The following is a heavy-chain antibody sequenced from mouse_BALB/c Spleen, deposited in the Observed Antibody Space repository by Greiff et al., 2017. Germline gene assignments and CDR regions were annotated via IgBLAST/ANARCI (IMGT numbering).Heavy chain of an antibody. V-gene: IGHV2-6-7*01. CDR2: IWGDGST. CDR1: GFSLTGYG. D-gene: IGHD2-3*01. CDR3: ARDIYDGYYVFAY. J-gene: IGHJ3*01. Sequence: QVQLKESGPGLVAPSQSLSITCTVSGFSLTGYGVNWVRQPPGKGLEWLGMIWGDGSTDYNSALKSRLSISKDNSKSQVFLKMNSLQTDDTARYYCARDIYDGYYVFAYWGQGTLVTVSA.